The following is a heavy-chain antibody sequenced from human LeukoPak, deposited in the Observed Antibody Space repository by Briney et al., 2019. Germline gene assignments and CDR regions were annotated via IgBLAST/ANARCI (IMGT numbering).Heavy chain of an antibody. V-gene: IGHV3-7*01. CDR1: GFTFTSYW. Sequence: GGSLRLSCAASGFTFTSYWMTWVRQAPGKGLELVANIKQDGTEKYYVDSVKGRFTISRDNAKNSLYLQMNSLRVEDTAVYYCAKLAKYFYGSETYYFFEHWGQGTPVTASS. J-gene: IGHJ4*02. CDR2: IKQDGTEK. D-gene: IGHD3-10*01. CDR3: AKLAKYFYGSETYYFFEH.